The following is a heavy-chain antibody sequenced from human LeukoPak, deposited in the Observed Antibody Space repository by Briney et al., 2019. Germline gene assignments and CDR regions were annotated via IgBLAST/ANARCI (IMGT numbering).Heavy chain of an antibody. D-gene: IGHD3-3*01. J-gene: IGHJ4*02. CDR2: VNSASDYI. Sequence: GGSLRLSCAASGFNFSDYSMTWVRQAPGKGLEWVSSVNSASDYIYYADSVKGRFTIARDNAKNSVYLQMHSLRTEDTAVYFCARDRDFGVFIGIVIDYWGQGTLVTVSS. CDR3: ARDRDFGVFIGIVIDY. CDR1: GFNFSDYS. V-gene: IGHV3-21*01.